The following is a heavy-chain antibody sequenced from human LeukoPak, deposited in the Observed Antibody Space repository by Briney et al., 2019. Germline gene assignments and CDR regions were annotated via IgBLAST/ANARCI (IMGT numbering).Heavy chain of an antibody. CDR3: ARSGGDYDFWSGYYTHPFDY. V-gene: IGHV3-21*01. Sequence: GGSLRLSCAASGFTFSSYSMNWVRQAPGKGLEWVSSISSSSSYIYYADSVKGRFTISRDNAKNSLYLQMNSLRAEDTAVYYCARSGGDYDFWSGYYTHPFDYWGRGPWSPSPQ. J-gene: IGHJ4*02. D-gene: IGHD3-3*01. CDR2: ISSSSSYI. CDR1: GFTFSSYS.